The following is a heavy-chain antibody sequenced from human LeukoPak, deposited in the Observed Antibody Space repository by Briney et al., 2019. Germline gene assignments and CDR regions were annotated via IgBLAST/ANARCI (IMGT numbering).Heavy chain of an antibody. J-gene: IGHJ4*02. Sequence: GGSLRLSCAVSGITLSNYGMSWVRQAPGKGLEWVAGVSDSGGRTYYADSVRGRFTISRDNPKNTLYLQMNSLRAEDTAVYYCARDLMLGEVVDYWGQGTLVTVSS. CDR3: ARDLMLGEVVDY. CDR2: VSDSGGRT. D-gene: IGHD3-10*02. V-gene: IGHV3-23*01. CDR1: GITLSNYG.